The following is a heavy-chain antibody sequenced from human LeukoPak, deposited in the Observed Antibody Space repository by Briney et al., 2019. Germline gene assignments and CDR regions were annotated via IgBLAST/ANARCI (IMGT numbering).Heavy chain of an antibody. Sequence: PGGSLRLSCAASGFTVSSNYMSWVRQAPGKGLEWVSVIYSGGSTFYADSVKGRFTISRDNSKNPLYLQMNSLSAEDTAVYYCARGGSYLSAFDIWGQGTMVTVSS. V-gene: IGHV3-53*01. CDR3: ARGGSYLSAFDI. CDR2: IYSGGST. CDR1: GFTVSSNY. J-gene: IGHJ3*02. D-gene: IGHD1-26*01.